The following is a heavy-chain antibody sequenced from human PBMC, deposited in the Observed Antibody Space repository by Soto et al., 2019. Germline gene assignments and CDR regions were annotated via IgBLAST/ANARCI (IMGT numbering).Heavy chain of an antibody. V-gene: IGHV1-8*01. D-gene: IGHD6-19*01. J-gene: IGHJ3*02. CDR3: ATKSSCWYGGDAFDI. CDR1: GYTFTSYD. Sequence: ASVKVSCKASGYTFTSYDINWVRQATGQGLEWMGWMNPNSGNTGYAQKFQGRVTMTRNTSISTAYMELSSLRSEDTAVYYCATKSSCWYGGDAFDIWGQGTMVTVSS. CDR2: MNPNSGNT.